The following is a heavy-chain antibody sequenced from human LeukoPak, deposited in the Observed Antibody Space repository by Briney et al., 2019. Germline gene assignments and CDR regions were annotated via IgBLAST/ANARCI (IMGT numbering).Heavy chain of an antibody. Sequence: GGSLRLSCAASGFTFNTYWMSWVRQAPGKGLEGVGNIKQDGSEKNYMDSVKGRFTISRDNAKNSLYLQMNSLRAEDTAVYYCARGGLSSSWSSPFDYWGQGTLVTVSS. J-gene: IGHJ4*02. D-gene: IGHD6-13*01. CDR3: ARGGLSSSWSSPFDY. CDR1: GFTFNTYW. V-gene: IGHV3-7*01. CDR2: IKQDGSEK.